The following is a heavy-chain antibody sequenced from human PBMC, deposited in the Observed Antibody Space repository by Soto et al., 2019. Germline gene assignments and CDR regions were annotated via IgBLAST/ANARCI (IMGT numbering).Heavy chain of an antibody. Sequence: QVQLVESGGGVVQPGRSLRLSCAASGFTFSSYGMHWVRQAPGKGLEWVAVIWYDGSNKYYADSVKGRFTISRDNSKNTLYLQMNSLRAEDTAVYYCARAKPVFAAFDIWGQGTMVTVSS. CDR2: IWYDGSNK. J-gene: IGHJ3*02. CDR1: GFTFSSYG. V-gene: IGHV3-33*01. D-gene: IGHD2-21*01. CDR3: ARAKPVFAAFDI.